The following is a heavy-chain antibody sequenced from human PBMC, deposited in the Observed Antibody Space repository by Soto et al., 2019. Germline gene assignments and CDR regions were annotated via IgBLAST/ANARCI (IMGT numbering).Heavy chain of an antibody. V-gene: IGHV3-21*01. J-gene: IGHJ3*02. CDR3: ARDKGVDIVATIIAFDI. CDR2: ISSSSSYI. Sequence: EVQLVESGGGLVKPGGSLRLSCAASGFTFSSYSMNWVRQAPGKGLEWVSSISSSSSYIYYADSVKGRFTISRDNAKNSLYLQMNSLRAEDTAVYYCARDKGVDIVATIIAFDIWGQGTMVTVSS. D-gene: IGHD5-12*01. CDR1: GFTFSSYS.